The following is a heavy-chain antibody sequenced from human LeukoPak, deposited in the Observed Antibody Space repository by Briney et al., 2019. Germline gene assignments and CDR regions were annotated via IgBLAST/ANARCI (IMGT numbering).Heavy chain of an antibody. CDR3: ARDSASPDL. V-gene: IGHV4-38-2*02. D-gene: IGHD6-25*01. J-gene: IGHJ2*01. Sequence: SETLFLTCTVSGYSISSGYYWGWIRQPPGKGLEWIGSIYHSGSTYYNPSLKSRVTISVDTSKNQFSLKLSSVTAADTAVYYCARDSASPDLWGRGTLVTVSS. CDR1: GYSISSGYY. CDR2: IYHSGST.